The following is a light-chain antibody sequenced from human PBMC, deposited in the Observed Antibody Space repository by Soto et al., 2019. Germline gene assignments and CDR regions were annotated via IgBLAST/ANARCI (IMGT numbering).Light chain of an antibody. CDR3: CSYAGSHNYV. CDR1: SSVVGTYIL. CDR2: EVN. V-gene: IGLV2-23*02. J-gene: IGLJ1*01. Sequence: QSVLTQPASVSGSPGQAITISCTGTSSVVGTYILVSWYQQHPGNAPQLMIYEVNKRPSGVSDRFSGSKSGNTASLTISGLPAEDHAAYYCCSYAGSHNYVFGTGTKVTVL.